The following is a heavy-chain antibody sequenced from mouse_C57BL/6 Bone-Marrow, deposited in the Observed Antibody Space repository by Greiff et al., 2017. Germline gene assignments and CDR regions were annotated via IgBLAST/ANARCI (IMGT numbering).Heavy chain of an antibody. J-gene: IGHJ3*01. Sequence: VKVVESGPELVKPGASVKISCKASGYAFSSSWMNWVKQRPGTGLEWIGRIYPGDGDTNYNGKFKGKATLTADKSSSTAYMQLSSLTSEDTAVYFCARSQLRLLAWFAYWGQGTLVTVSA. CDR3: ARSQLRLLAWFAY. V-gene: IGHV1-82*01. CDR2: IYPGDGDT. CDR1: GYAFSSSW. D-gene: IGHD3-2*02.